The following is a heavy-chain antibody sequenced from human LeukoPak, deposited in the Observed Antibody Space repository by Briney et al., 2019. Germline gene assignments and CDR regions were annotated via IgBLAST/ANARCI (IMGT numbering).Heavy chain of an antibody. J-gene: IGHJ4*02. CDR3: ARDLGHTGYDLYDY. CDR1: GINFRGYW. D-gene: IGHD5-12*01. V-gene: IGHV3-7*01. Sequence: WGALRLSCAVSGINFRGYWMAWVRQAPGKGLEWVANMKQDGSEKYYVDSVKGRFTISRDNAKNSLYLEMNSLRVEDTAVYYCARDLGHTGYDLYDYWGQGTLVTVSS. CDR2: MKQDGSEK.